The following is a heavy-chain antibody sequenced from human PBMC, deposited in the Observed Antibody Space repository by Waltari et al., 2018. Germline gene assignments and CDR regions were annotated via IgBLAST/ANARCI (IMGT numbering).Heavy chain of an antibody. CDR1: GFTFSSFW. CDR2: KKHEGREK. V-gene: IGHV3-7*01. Sequence: EVQLVESGGGLVQPGESLRLSCVASGFTFSSFWMSWVRQGPGKGLGWGANKKHEGREKYFGDSVGGRFTISRDNAKNSLYLKMNSLRAEDTAVYYCAIGGLDAFDMWGQGTMVTVSS. D-gene: IGHD2-15*01. J-gene: IGHJ3*02. CDR3: AIGGLDAFDM.